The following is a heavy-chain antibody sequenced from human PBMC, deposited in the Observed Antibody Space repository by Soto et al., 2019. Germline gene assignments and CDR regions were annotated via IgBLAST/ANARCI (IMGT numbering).Heavy chain of an antibody. CDR1: GGSISSYY. CDR2: IYYSGST. CDR3: ARVGQKWAYFDY. D-gene: IGHD2-8*01. J-gene: IGHJ4*02. Sequence: SETLSLTCTVSGGSISSYYWSWIRQPPGKGLEWIGYIYYSGSTNYNPSLKSRVTISVDTSTNQFSLKLSSVTAADTAGYYGARVGQKWAYFDYWGQGPLVTVSS. V-gene: IGHV4-59*01.